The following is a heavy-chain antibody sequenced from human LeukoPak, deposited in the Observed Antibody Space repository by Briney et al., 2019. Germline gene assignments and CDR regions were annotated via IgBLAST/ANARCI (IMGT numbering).Heavy chain of an antibody. CDR2: IYYSGST. D-gene: IGHD6-13*01. V-gene: IGHV4-59*12. CDR3: ARVGVIAAAGTGLFDY. Sequence: NPSETLSLTCTVSGGSISSYYWSWIRQPPGKGLEWIGYIYYSGSTNYNPSPKSRVTISVDTSKNQFSLKLRSVTAADTAVYYCARVGVIAAAGTGLFDYWGQGTLVTVSS. CDR1: GGSISSYY. J-gene: IGHJ4*02.